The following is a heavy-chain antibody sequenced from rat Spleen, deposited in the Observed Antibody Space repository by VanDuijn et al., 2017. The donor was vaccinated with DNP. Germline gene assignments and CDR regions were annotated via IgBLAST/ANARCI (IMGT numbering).Heavy chain of an antibody. V-gene: IGHV3-1*01. CDR2: ISYSGST. D-gene: IGHD1-11*01. CDR3: ARGARSPYWYFDF. CDR1: GYSITSDY. Sequence: EVQLQESGPGLAKPSQSLSLTCSVTGYSITSDYWGWIRKFPGNKMEWMGYISYSGSTSYNPSLKSRISITRDTSKNQFFLQLSSITAEDTATYYCARGARSPYWYFDFWGPGTMVTVSS. J-gene: IGHJ1*01.